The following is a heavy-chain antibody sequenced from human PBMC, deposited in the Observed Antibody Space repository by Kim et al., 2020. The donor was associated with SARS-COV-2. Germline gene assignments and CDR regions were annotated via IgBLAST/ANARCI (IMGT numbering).Heavy chain of an antibody. Sequence: SVKVSCKASGGTFSSYAISWVRQAPGQGLEWMGRIIPILGIANYAQKSQGRVTITADKSTSTAYMELSSLRSEDTAVYYCASATGKEQQLVGDFYYYYGIGVWGQGATVTVSS. CDR1: GGTFSSYA. V-gene: IGHV1-69*04. CDR2: IIPILGIA. CDR3: ASATGKEQQLVGDFYYYYGIGV. J-gene: IGHJ6*02. D-gene: IGHD6-13*01.